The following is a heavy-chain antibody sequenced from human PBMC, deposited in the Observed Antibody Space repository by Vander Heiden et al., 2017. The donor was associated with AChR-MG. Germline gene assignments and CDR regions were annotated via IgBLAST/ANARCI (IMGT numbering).Heavy chain of an antibody. J-gene: IGHJ4*01. CDR3: ARRTYYDYVWGSYRFLGYFDY. CDR2: INHSGST. CDR1: GGSFSGYY. Sequence: QVQLQQWGAGLLKPSETLSLTCAVYGGSFSGYYWSWIRQPPGKGLEGIGEINHSGSTNYNPSLKSRVTRAVDTSKNQFSLKLSAVTAADTAVYYCARRTYYDYVWGSYRFLGYFDYWGHGTLVTVSS. V-gene: IGHV4-34*01. D-gene: IGHD3-16*02.